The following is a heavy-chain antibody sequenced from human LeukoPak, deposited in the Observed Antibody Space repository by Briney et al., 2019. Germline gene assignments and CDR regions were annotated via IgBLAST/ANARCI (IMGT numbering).Heavy chain of an antibody. CDR1: GGSISGGGYY. J-gene: IGHJ4*02. CDR2: IYYSGST. Sequence: SETLSLTCTVSGGSISGGGYYWSWIRQHPGKGLEWIGYIYYSGSTYYNPSLKSRVTISVDTSKNQFSLKLSSVTAADTAVYYCARTFSSWYSYYFDYWGQGTLVTVSS. D-gene: IGHD6-13*01. V-gene: IGHV4-31*03. CDR3: ARTFSSWYSYYFDY.